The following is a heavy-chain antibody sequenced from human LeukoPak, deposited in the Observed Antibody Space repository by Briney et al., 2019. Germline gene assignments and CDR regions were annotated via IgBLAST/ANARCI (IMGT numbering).Heavy chain of an antibody. J-gene: IGHJ3*02. V-gene: IGHV1-69*05. Sequence: SVKVSCKASGGTFSSYAISWVRQAPGQGLEWMGGIIPIFGTANYAQKFQGGVTITTDESTSTAYMELSSLRSEDTAVYYCARDLGATDAFDIWGQGTMVTVSS. CDR1: GGTFSSYA. CDR2: IIPIFGTA. CDR3: ARDLGATDAFDI.